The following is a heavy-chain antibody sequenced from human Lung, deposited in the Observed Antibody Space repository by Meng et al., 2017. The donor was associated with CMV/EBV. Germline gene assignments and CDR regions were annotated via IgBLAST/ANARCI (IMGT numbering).Heavy chain of an antibody. CDR2: VNSYTGDT. CDR3: ARISMIRGIMITGWFDP. Sequence: ASVKVSCKAYGYSFNSYIISWVRQAPGQGLEWMGWVNSYTGDTDYAQQFQERITMTTDTSTSTVYMELRSLRTEDTAEYYCARISMIRGIMITGWFDPWGQGTMVTVSS. D-gene: IGHD3-10*01. CDR1: GYSFNSYI. V-gene: IGHV1-18*04. J-gene: IGHJ5*01.